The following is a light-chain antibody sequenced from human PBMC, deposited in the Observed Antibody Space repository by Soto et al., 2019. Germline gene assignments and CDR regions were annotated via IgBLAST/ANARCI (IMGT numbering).Light chain of an antibody. V-gene: IGLV1-40*01. CDR2: GNS. CDR3: QSHDSSLSGHVV. J-gene: IGLJ2*01. Sequence: QSVLTQPPSVSGAPGQRVTISCTGSSSNIGAGYDVHWYQQVPGTAPKLLIYGNSNRPSGVPDRFSGSKSGTSASLAITRLQAEDEADYYCQSHDSSLSGHVVFGGGTKVTVL. CDR1: SSNIGAGYD.